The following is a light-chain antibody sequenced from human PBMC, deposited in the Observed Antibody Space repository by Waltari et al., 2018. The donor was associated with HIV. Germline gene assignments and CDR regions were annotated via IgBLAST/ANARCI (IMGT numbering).Light chain of an antibody. V-gene: IGLV1-44*01. Sequence: QSVLNQAPSASGTPGQRVTISCSGSSSNIGSNTVTWYQQFPGTAPKLLIYSYGQRPSGVPERFAGSKSATSASLAISGLRSEDEADYYGATWDDSLNGWVFGGGTKLTVL. CDR1: SSNIGSNT. CDR3: ATWDDSLNGWV. J-gene: IGLJ3*02. CDR2: SYG.